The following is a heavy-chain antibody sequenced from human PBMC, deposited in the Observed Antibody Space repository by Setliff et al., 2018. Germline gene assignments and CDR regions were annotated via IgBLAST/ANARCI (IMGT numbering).Heavy chain of an antibody. Sequence: GASVKVSCKAFGGTFSNSAINWVRQAPGQGLEWMGGIIPIRGAADYAQKFQGKVIITADGSTSTAYMELTSLRSDDAAVYYCARGPSGWSSATSRYYFYMDVWGKGTTVTVSS. D-gene: IGHD6-19*01. V-gene: IGHV1-69*13. CDR1: GGTFSNSA. J-gene: IGHJ6*03. CDR2: IIPIRGAA. CDR3: ARGPSGWSSATSRYYFYMDV.